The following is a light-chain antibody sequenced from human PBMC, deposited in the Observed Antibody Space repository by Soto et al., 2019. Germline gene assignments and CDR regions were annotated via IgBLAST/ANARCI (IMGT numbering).Light chain of an antibody. J-gene: IGKJ4*01. Sequence: DIQMTQSPSTLSASVGDRVTITCRASQSISSWLAWYQQKPGKAPKLLIYKASSLETGVPSRFSGSGSGTEFTLTISRLQPDDFATYYCQQYDTYLLTFGGGTRWIS. V-gene: IGKV1-5*03. CDR1: QSISSW. CDR3: QQYDTYLLT. CDR2: KAS.